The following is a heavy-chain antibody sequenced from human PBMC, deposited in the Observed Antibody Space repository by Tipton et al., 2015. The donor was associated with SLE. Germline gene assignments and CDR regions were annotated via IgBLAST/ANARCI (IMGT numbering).Heavy chain of an antibody. CDR3: AKDPGENSSGWYYFDY. CDR2: IRYDGSNK. V-gene: IGHV3-30*02. CDR1: GFTFSSYG. J-gene: IGHJ4*02. Sequence: SGFTFSSYGMHWVRQAPGKGLEWVAFIRYDGSNKYYADSVKGRFTISRDNSKNTLYLQMNSLRAEDTAVYYCAKDPGENSSGWYYFDYWGQGTLVTVSS. D-gene: IGHD6-19*01.